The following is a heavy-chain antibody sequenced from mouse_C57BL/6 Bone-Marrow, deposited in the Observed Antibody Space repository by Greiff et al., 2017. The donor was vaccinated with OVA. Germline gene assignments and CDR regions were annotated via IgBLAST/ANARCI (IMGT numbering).Heavy chain of an antibody. D-gene: IGHD1-1*01. J-gene: IGHJ1*03. CDR3: ARDPGSSFYFDV. Sequence: EVQLVESGGGLVKPGGSLKLSCAASGFTFSSYAMSWVRQTPEKRLEWVATISDGGSYTYYPDNVKGRFTISRDNAKNNLYLQMSHLKSEDTAMYYCARDPGSSFYFDVWGTGTTVTVSS. CDR1: GFTFSSYA. V-gene: IGHV5-4*01. CDR2: ISDGGSYT.